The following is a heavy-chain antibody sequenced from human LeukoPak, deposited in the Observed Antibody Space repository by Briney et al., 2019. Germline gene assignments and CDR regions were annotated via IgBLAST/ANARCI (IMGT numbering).Heavy chain of an antibody. J-gene: IGHJ4*02. CDR2: IIPILGIA. CDR3: ARERWELRGLFDY. Sequence: SVKVSCKASGGTFSSYAISWVRQAPGQGLEWMGRIIPILGIANYAQKFQGRVTITADKSTSTAYMELSSLRSEDTAVYYCARERWELRGLFDYWGQGTLVTVSS. CDR1: GGTFSSYA. V-gene: IGHV1-69*04. D-gene: IGHD1-26*01.